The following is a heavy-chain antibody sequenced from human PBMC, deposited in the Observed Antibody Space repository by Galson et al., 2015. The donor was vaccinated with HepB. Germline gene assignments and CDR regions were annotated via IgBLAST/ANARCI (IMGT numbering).Heavy chain of an antibody. D-gene: IGHD2-15*01. CDR1: SRYS. CDR2: IYYSGST. J-gene: IGHJ4*02. CDR3: ARLSNRGGPFDY. V-gene: IGHV4-39*01. Sequence: SRYSMNWVRQAPGKGLEWIGSIYYSGSTYYNPSLKSRVTISVDTSKNQFSLKLSSVTAADTAVYYCARLSNRGGPFDYWGQGTLVTVSS.